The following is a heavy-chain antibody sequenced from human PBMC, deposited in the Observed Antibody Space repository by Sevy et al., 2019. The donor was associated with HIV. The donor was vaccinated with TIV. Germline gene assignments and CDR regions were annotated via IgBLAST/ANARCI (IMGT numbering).Heavy chain of an antibody. D-gene: IGHD2-2*01. V-gene: IGHV1-69*13. CDR2: IIPIFGRG. CDR3: ARGRDESAVVPAVRLYYQYGMDV. CDR1: GGTFSRHA. J-gene: IGHJ6*02. Sequence: ASVKVSCKTSGGTFSRHAISWVRQAPGQGLEWMGGIIPIFGRGNYAQQFQGRVTITADESTSTAYMELSSLRSDDTAVYYCARGRDESAVVPAVRLYYQYGMDVWGQGTTVTVSS.